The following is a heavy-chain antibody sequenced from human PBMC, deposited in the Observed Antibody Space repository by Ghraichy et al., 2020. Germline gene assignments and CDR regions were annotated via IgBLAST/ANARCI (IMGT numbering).Heavy chain of an antibody. V-gene: IGHV3-43*01. CDR1: GFTFDDYT. D-gene: IGHD3-16*01. CDR3: AKDRSIMITFGGVTGDGMDV. CDR2: ISWDGGST. Sequence: GGSLRLSCAASGFTFDDYTMHWVRQAPGKGLEWVSLISWDGGSTYYADSVKGRFTISRDNSKNSLYLQMNSLRTEDTALYYCAKDRSIMITFGGVTGDGMDVWGQGTTVTVSS. J-gene: IGHJ6*02.